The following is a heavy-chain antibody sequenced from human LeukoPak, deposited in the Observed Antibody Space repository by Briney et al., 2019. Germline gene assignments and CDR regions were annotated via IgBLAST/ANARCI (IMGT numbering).Heavy chain of an antibody. CDR1: GFTVSINY. V-gene: IGHV3-53*01. CDR3: AKVSPTGRAFDC. CDR2: IYTTGKT. J-gene: IGHJ4*02. Sequence: PGGSLRLSCAASGFTVSINYMSWVRQAPGEGLEWVSVIYTTGKTYYADSVKGRFSISRDNSKNTVHLQMNSLRAEDTAVYYCAKVSPTGRAFDCWGQGTLVTVSS. D-gene: IGHD1-1*01.